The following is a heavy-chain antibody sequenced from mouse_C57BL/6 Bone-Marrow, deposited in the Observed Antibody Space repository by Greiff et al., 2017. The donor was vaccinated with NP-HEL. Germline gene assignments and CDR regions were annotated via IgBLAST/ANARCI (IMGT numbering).Heavy chain of an antibody. J-gene: IGHJ3*01. CDR1: GYTFTSYW. D-gene: IGHD2-1*01. CDR2: INPSNGGT. CDR3: ARPSIYYGNLFAY. Sequence: QVQLQQPGTELVKPGASVKLSCKASGYTFTSYWMHWVKQRPGQGLEWIGNINPSNGGTNYNEKFKSKATLTVDKSSSTAYMQLSSLTSEDYAVYYCARPSIYYGNLFAYWGQGTLVTVSA. V-gene: IGHV1-53*01.